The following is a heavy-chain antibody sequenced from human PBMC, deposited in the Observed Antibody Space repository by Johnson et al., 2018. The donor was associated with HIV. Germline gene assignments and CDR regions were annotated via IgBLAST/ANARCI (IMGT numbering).Heavy chain of an antibody. J-gene: IGHJ3*02. V-gene: IGHV3-13*01. CDR3: ARETGTSGAFDI. CDR1: GFTFSSYD. CDR2: IGTAGNT. Sequence: VQLVESGGGLVQPGGSLRLSCAASGFTFSSYDMHWVRQATGKGLEWVSAIGTAGNTYYHASVQGRFTISRENAKNSLYLQMNSLRAGDTAVYYCARETGTSGAFDIWGQGTMVTVSS. D-gene: IGHD4-11*01.